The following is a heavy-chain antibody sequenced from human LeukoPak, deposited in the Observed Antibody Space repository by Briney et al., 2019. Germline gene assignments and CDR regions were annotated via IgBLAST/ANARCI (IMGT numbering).Heavy chain of an antibody. D-gene: IGHD2-2*01. CDR1: GFTFSSYG. V-gene: IGHV3-33*01. CDR3: ARDLTGYCSSTNCLGGY. CDR2: IWYDGSNK. J-gene: IGHJ4*02. Sequence: PGRSLRLSCAASGFTFSSYGMHWVRQAPGKGLEWVAVIWYDGSNKYYADSVKGRFTISRDNSKNTLYLQMNSLRAEDTAVYYCARDLTGYCSSTNCLGGYWGQGTLVTVSS.